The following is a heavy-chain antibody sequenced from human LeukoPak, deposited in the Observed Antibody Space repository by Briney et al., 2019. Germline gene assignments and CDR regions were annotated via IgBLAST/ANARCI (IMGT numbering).Heavy chain of an antibody. Sequence: SETLSLTCAVYGGSFSSYYWSWIRQPPGKGLEWIGEINHSGSTNYNPSLKSRVTISVDTSKNQFSLKLSSVTAADTAVYYCARASGFRTETIDYWGQGTLVIFSS. CDR2: INHSGST. CDR1: GGSFSSYY. D-gene: IGHD3/OR15-3a*01. J-gene: IGHJ4*02. CDR3: ARASGFRTETIDY. V-gene: IGHV4-34*01.